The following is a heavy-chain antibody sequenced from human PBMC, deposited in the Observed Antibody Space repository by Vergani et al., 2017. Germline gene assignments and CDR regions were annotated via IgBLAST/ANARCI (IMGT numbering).Heavy chain of an antibody. CDR3: TRSECSGTTCYGHYFDL. CDR1: GFRFSNYA. CDR2: IKSDGRT. V-gene: IGHV3-66*02. Sequence: DVELLESGGALVQPGGSLRLSCAASGFRFSNYAMSWVRQAPGKGLEWVSVIKSDGRTSYAESVRGRFTISRDTSRNAVYLQMNILRVEDTGVYYCTRSECSGTTCYGHYFDLWGHGILVTVSS. D-gene: IGHD2-15*01. J-gene: IGHJ4*01.